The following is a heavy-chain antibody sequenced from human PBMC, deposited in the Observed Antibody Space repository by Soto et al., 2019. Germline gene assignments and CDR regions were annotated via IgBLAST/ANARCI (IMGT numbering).Heavy chain of an antibody. CDR3: ASPPVGSSSWFFFDC. CDR1: GYTFSRYA. CDR2: INAGNGDT. V-gene: IGHV1-3*01. Sequence: QVPFVQSGAEVKKPGASVKVSCKASGYTFSRYAMHWVRQAPGQRLEWMGWINAGNGDTKYSQQFQGRVIITRDTSASTGYMELSSLRSEDTAVYYCASPPVGSSSWFFFDCWGQGTLVTVSS. J-gene: IGHJ4*02. D-gene: IGHD6-13*01.